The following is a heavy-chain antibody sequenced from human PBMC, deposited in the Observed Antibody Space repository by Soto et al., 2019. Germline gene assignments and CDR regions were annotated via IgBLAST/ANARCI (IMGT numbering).Heavy chain of an antibody. D-gene: IGHD3-16*01. J-gene: IGHJ4*02. CDR3: ARAFIPVPNTWSATDY. CDR1: GYTFNSNG. CDR2: ISAYSGNS. Sequence: ASVKVSCKASGYTFNSNGFSWVRQAPGQGLEWMGWISAYSGNSNYAQKFQGRVTMTTDTSTTTAFMELRSLTSDETAVYYCARAFIPVPNTWSATDYWGQGTLVTVSS. V-gene: IGHV1-18*04.